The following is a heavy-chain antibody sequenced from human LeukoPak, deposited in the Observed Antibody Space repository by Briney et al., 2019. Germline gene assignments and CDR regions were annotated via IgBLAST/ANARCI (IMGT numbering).Heavy chain of an antibody. Sequence: GGSLRLSCAASGFTFGSYSMNWVRQAPGKGLEWVSYISSSSSTIYYADSVKGRFTISRDNAKNSLYLQMNSLRAEDTAVYYCARDLIRHFDYWGQGTLVTVSS. CDR1: GFTFGSYS. V-gene: IGHV3-48*01. CDR2: ISSSSSTI. CDR3: ARDLIRHFDY. D-gene: IGHD2-8*01. J-gene: IGHJ4*02.